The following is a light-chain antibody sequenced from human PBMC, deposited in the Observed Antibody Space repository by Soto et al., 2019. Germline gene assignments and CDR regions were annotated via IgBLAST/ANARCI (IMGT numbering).Light chain of an antibody. CDR3: LQRSNWLT. V-gene: IGKV3-11*01. CDR2: GAS. Sequence: EIVLTQSPATLSLSPWERATLSCRASQSVSSYLAWYQQKPGQPPRLLIYGASNRATGIPARFSGSGSGTDFTLTISSLEPEDSAVYYCLQRSNWLTFGGGTKVDIK. CDR1: QSVSSY. J-gene: IGKJ4*01.